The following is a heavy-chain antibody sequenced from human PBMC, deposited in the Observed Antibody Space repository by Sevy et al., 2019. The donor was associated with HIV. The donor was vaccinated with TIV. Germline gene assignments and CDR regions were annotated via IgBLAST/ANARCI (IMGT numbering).Heavy chain of an antibody. CDR1: GFTFSGSA. CDR3: TASMKTDVLRYFVWLEEPPFDH. V-gene: IGHV3-73*01. Sequence: GGSLRLSCAASGFTFSGSAMHWVRQASGKGLEWVGRIRSRVNSHATAYAASVKGRFTISRDDSENTAFLQMSSLKTEDTAVYYCTASMKTDVLRYFVWLEEPPFDHWGQGTLVTVSS. D-gene: IGHD3-9*01. J-gene: IGHJ4*02. CDR2: IRSRVNSHAT.